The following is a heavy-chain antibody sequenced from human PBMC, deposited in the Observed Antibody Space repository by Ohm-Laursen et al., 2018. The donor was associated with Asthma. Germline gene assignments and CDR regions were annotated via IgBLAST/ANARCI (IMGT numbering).Heavy chain of an antibody. CDR3: ARLIYSGYDLDY. CDR1: GFTFSSYW. V-gene: IGHV3-7*01. D-gene: IGHD5-12*01. CDR2: IKQDGSEK. J-gene: IGHJ4*02. Sequence: GSLRLSCTATGFTFSSYWMSWVRQAPGKGLEWVANIKQDGSEKYYVDSVKGRFTISRDNAKNSLYLQMNSLRAEDTAVYYCARLIYSGYDLDYWGQGTLVTVSS.